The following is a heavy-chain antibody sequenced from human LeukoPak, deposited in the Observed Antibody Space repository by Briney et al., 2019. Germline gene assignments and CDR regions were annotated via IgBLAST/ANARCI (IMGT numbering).Heavy chain of an antibody. Sequence: GGSLRLSCAASGXTVSSNYMSWVRQAPGKGLEWVSVIYSGGSTYYADSVKGRFTISRDNSKNTLYLQMNSLRAEDTAVYYCARVDYGDYGFDYWGQGTLVTVSS. CDR3: ARVDYGDYGFDY. CDR1: GXTVSSNY. D-gene: IGHD4-17*01. V-gene: IGHV3-66*01. J-gene: IGHJ4*02. CDR2: IYSGGST.